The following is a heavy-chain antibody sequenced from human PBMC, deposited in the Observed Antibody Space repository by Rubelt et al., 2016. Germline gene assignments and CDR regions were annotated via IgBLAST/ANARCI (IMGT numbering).Heavy chain of an antibody. Sequence: VQLVDSGGGLVNPGGSLRLSCAASGFTFSSYAMSWVRQAPGKGLEWVAGISYDGSNRFYTDSVKGRFTISRDSSKNTLYLQMNSLRVEDTAVYYCARDIADWGQGTLVTVSS. J-gene: IGHJ4*02. V-gene: IGHV3-30*04. CDR2: ISYDGSNR. D-gene: IGHD6-13*01. CDR1: GFTFSSYA. CDR3: ARDIAD.